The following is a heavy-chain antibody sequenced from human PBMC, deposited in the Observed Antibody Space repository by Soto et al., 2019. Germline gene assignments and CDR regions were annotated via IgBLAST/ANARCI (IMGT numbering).Heavy chain of an antibody. CDR2: ISYDGSNK. D-gene: IGHD2-21*02. CDR3: ATSHPYCGGDCYRRSQH. Sequence: PGGSLRLSCAASGFTFSSYGMHWVRQAPGKGLERVAVISYDGSNKYYADSVKGRFTISRDNSKNTLYLQMNSLRAEDTAVYYCATSHPYCGGDCYRRSQHWGQGTLVTVSS. V-gene: IGHV3-30*03. J-gene: IGHJ1*01. CDR1: GFTFSSYG.